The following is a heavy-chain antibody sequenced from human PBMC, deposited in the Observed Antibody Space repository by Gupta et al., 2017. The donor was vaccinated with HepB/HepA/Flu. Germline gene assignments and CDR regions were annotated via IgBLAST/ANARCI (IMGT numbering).Heavy chain of an antibody. D-gene: IGHD4-17*01. V-gene: IGHV4-34*01. CDR3: ARGNPMTTVTTRGGGWFDP. J-gene: IGHJ5*02. CDR2: INHSGST. Sequence: QVQLQQWGAGLLKPSETLSLTCAVYGGSFSGYYWSWIRQPPGKGLEWIGEINHSGSTNYNPSLKSRVTISVDTSKNQFSLKLSSVTAADTAVYYCARGNPMTTVTTRGGGWFDPWGQGTLVTVSS. CDR1: GGSFSGYY.